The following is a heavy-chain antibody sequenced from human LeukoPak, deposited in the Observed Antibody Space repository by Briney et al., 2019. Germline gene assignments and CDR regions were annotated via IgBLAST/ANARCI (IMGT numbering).Heavy chain of an antibody. J-gene: IGHJ4*02. V-gene: IGHV4-34*01. D-gene: IGHD3-22*01. CDR1: GGSFSGYY. Sequence: SETLSLTCAVYGGSFSGYYWTWIRQPPGKGLEWIGEINHSGITNYNPSLKSRVTISVDTSKNQFSLKLSSVTAADTAVYYCARGEDYYDQWYFDYWGQGTRVTVSP. CDR3: ARGEDYYDQWYFDY. CDR2: INHSGIT.